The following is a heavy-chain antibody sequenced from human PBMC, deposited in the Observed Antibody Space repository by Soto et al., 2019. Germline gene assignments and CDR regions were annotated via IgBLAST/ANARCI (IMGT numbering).Heavy chain of an antibody. J-gene: IGHJ6*02. CDR2: IIPILGTA. Sequence: QVQLVQSGAEVKKPGSSVKVSCKASGGTFSSYAISWVRQAPGQGLEWMGGIIPILGTANYAQKFQGRVTITADESTSTAYIELSSLRSEDTAVYYCARGILTGYQYYYYYVMDFWGQGTTVTVSS. D-gene: IGHD3-9*01. CDR1: GGTFSSYA. V-gene: IGHV1-69*01. CDR3: ARGILTGYQYYYYYVMDF.